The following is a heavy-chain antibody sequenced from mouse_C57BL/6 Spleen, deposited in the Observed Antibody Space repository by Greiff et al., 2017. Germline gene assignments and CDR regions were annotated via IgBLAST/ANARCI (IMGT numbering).Heavy chain of an antibody. Sequence: VQLQQPGAELVKPGASVKLSCKASGYTFTSYWMHWVKQRPGQGLEWIGMIHPNSGSTNYNEKFKSKATLTVDKSSSTAYMQLSSLTSEDSAVYYCARYYGNYGAMEYGGQGTSVTVAS. V-gene: IGHV1-64*01. D-gene: IGHD2-1*01. CDR3: ARYYGNYGAMEY. CDR1: GYTFTSYW. J-gene: IGHJ4*01. CDR2: IHPNSGST.